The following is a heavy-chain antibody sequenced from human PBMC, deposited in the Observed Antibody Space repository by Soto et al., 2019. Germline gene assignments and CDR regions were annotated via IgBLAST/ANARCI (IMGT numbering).Heavy chain of an antibody. CDR1: GYPFTSYG. Sequence: QVQLVQSGAEVKKPGASVKFSFKAAGYPFTSYGLSWVRQAPGQGLEWMGGISAYNGNTNYAQKRQGRGTMTTDTYTSTAYMELRSLRSDETAVYYCARGGCIGSYGVFSHYWGQGTLVTVSS. J-gene: IGHJ4*02. D-gene: IGHD1-26*01. V-gene: IGHV1-18*01. CDR3: ARGGCIGSYGVFSHY. CDR2: ISAYNGNT.